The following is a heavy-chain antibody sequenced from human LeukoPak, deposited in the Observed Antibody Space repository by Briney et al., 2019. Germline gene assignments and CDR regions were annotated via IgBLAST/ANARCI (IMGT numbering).Heavy chain of an antibody. CDR3: ARDRSYSSSSDHDY. V-gene: IGHV3-48*01. J-gene: IGHJ4*02. CDR2: ISSSNSSI. CDR1: GFTFSSYS. D-gene: IGHD6-6*01. Sequence: GGSLRLSCAASGFTFSSYSMNWVRQAPGKGLEWVSYISSSNSSIHYADSVKGRFTISRDNAKNSLYLQMNSLRAEDTAVYYCARDRSYSSSSDHDYWGQGTLVTVSS.